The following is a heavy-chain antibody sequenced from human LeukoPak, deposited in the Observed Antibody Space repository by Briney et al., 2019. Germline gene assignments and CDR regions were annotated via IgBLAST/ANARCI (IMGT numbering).Heavy chain of an antibody. CDR2: ISYEGSNK. J-gene: IGHJ6*02. V-gene: IGHV3-30-3*01. Sequence: VGSLRLSCAASGFTFSSCAMHWVRQAPGKGLEWVAGISYEGSNKYYADSVKGRFTISRDNSKNTLYLQMDSLRAEDTAVFYCARDGVALYYSYGMDVWGQGTTVTVSS. CDR3: ARDGVALYYSYGMDV. CDR1: GFTFSSCA. D-gene: IGHD2-15*01.